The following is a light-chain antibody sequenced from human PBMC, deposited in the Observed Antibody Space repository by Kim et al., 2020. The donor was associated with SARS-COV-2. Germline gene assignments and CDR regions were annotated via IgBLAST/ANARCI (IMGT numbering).Light chain of an antibody. CDR1: SSNSGSNY. CDR2: RNN. J-gene: IGLJ3*02. Sequence: QSVLTQPPSASVTPGQRVTISCSGSSSNSGSNYVYWYQQLPGTAPKLLIYRNNQRPSGVPDRFSGSKSGTSASLAISGLRSEDEADYYCAAWDDSLSGWVFGGGTQLTVL. CDR3: AAWDDSLSGWV. V-gene: IGLV1-47*01.